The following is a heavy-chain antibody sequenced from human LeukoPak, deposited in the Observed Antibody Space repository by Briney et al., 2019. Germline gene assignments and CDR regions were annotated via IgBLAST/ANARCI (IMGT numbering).Heavy chain of an antibody. CDR1: GGSISSSSYY. CDR2: IYYSGST. V-gene: IGHV4-39*01. D-gene: IGHD3-22*01. CDR3: ARQSGYYYESDAFDI. Sequence: PSETLSLTCTVSGGSISSSSYYWGWIRQPPGKGLEWIGSIYYSGSTYYNPSLKSRVTISVDTSKNQFSLKLSSVTAADTAVYYCARQSGYYYESDAFDIWGQGTMVTVSS. J-gene: IGHJ3*02.